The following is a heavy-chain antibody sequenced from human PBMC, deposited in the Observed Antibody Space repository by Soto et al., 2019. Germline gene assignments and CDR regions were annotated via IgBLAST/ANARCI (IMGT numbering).Heavy chain of an antibody. J-gene: IGHJ6*03. V-gene: IGHV1-69*13. Sequence: ASVKVSCKASGGTFSSYAISWVRQAPGQGLEWMGGIIPIFGTANYAQKFQGRVTITADESTSTAYMELSSLRSEDTAVYYCARASIAAAGGLGYYCYCYMDVWGKGTTVTVSS. D-gene: IGHD6-13*01. CDR2: IIPIFGTA. CDR3: ARASIAAAGGLGYYCYCYMDV. CDR1: GGTFSSYA.